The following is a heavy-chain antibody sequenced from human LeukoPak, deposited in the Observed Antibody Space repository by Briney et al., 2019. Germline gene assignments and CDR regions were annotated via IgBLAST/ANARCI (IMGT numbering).Heavy chain of an antibody. D-gene: IGHD6-19*01. V-gene: IGHV3-23*01. CDR1: GFIFSSYA. J-gene: IGHJ3*02. CDR2: MRDTGVST. CDR3: AKSLGVAGTFDAFDI. Sequence: GGSLRLSCAASGFIFSSYAMSWVRQAPGKGLEWLSAMRDTGVSTYYADSVKGRFTISRDNSKNTLYLQMNSLRAEDTAIYYCAKSLGVAGTFDAFDIWGQGAMVTVSS.